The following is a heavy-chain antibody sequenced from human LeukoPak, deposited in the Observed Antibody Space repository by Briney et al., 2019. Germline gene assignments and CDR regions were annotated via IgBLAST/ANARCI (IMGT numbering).Heavy chain of an antibody. J-gene: IGHJ4*02. CDR3: ATIAGEEDY. CDR1: GFTFSDYY. D-gene: IGHD1-1*01. Sequence: PGGSLRLSCAASGFTFSDYYMTWIRQAPGKGLEWISYINFSGSTIYYADSVKGRFTISRDNAKNSLYLQMNSLRAEDTAVYYCATIAGEEDYWGQGTLVTVSS. CDR2: INFSGSTI. V-gene: IGHV3-11*01.